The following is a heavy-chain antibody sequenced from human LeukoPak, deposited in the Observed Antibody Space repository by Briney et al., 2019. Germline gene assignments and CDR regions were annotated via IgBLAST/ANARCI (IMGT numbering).Heavy chain of an antibody. CDR1: GFTFSSCA. V-gene: IGHV3-23*01. J-gene: IGHJ4*02. CDR3: AKSTSSTASCYSGLDY. CDR2: ICGSGGSS. Sequence: GGSLRLSCAASGFTFSSCAMSWVRQAPGKGLEWVSSICGSGGSSYYADSVKGRFAISRDNSKNPLYLQMNSLRAEDTAIYYCAKSTSSTASCYSGLDYWGQGTLVTVSS. D-gene: IGHD2-15*01.